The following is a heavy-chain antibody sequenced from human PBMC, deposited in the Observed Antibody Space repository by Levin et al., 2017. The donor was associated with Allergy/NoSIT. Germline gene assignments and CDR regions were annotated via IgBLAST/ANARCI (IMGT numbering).Heavy chain of an antibody. CDR2: ISSSSSTI. CDR3: AREYYYSDSSGYYSLFDY. D-gene: IGHD3-22*01. CDR1: GFIFSGYS. J-gene: IGHJ4*02. Sequence: GESLKISCEVSGFIFSGYSMNWVRQAPGKGLEWVSYISSSSSTIYYADSVKGRFTISRDNAKNSLYLQMNSLRDEDTAVYYCAREYYYSDSSGYYSLFDYWGQGTLVTVSS. V-gene: IGHV3-48*02.